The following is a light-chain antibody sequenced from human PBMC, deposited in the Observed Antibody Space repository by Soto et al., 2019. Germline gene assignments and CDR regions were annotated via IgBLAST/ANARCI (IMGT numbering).Light chain of an antibody. CDR1: SSDVGTYDL. CDR3: CSFAGSNSWV. V-gene: IGLV2-23*01. J-gene: IGLJ3*02. CDR2: EAT. Sequence: VLTQPASVSGSPGQSITISCTGSSSDVGTYDLVSWYQHHPGAAPKLMIYEATRRPSGISNRFSGSKSGNTASLTISGLQAEDEADYYCCSFAGSNSWVFGGGTKLTVL.